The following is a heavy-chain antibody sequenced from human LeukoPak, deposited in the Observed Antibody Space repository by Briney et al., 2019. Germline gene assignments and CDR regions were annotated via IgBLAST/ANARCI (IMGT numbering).Heavy chain of an antibody. V-gene: IGHV1-69*13. Sequence: SVKVSCKASGGTFSSYAISWVRQAPGQGLEWMGGIIPIFGTANYAQKFQGRVTITADESTSTAYMELSSLRSEDTAVYYCARGIRGYCSSTSCYFWREVYYFDYWGQGTLVTVSS. CDR2: IIPIFGTA. J-gene: IGHJ4*02. CDR1: GGTFSSYA. CDR3: ARGIRGYCSSTSCYFWREVYYFDY. D-gene: IGHD2-2*01.